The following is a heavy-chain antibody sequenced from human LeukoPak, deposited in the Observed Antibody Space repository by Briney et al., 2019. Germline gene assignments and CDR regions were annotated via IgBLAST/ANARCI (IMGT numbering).Heavy chain of an antibody. D-gene: IGHD3-9*01. CDR2: ISGSGGST. Sequence: PGRSLRLSCAASGFTFDDYAMHWVRQAPGKGLEWVSAISGSGGSTYYADSVKGRFTISRDNSKNTLYLQMNSLRAEDTAVYYCAKDRGLRYFDWLSPDAFDIWGQGTMVTVSS. CDR1: GFTFDDYA. CDR3: AKDRGLRYFDWLSPDAFDI. J-gene: IGHJ3*02. V-gene: IGHV3-23*01.